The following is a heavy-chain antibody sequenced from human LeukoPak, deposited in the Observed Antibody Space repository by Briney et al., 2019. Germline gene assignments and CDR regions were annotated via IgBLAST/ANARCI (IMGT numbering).Heavy chain of an antibody. CDR1: GFTFSDYF. D-gene: IGHD6-19*01. V-gene: IGHV1-18*04. CDR2: ISAYNGNT. J-gene: IGHJ4*02. Sequence: ASVKVSCTASGFTFSDYFIHWARQAPGQGLEWMGWISAYNGNTNYAQKLQGRVTMTTDTSTSTAYMELRSLRSDDTAVYYCARDRGKYSSGNGHNYWGQGTLVTVSS. CDR3: ARDRGKYSSGNGHNY.